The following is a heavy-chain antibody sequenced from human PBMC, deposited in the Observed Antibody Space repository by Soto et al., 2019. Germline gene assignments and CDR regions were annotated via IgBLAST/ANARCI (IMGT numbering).Heavy chain of an antibody. J-gene: IGHJ4*02. CDR3: ARGFRSGSYS. CDR1: GGSVSSGSYY. D-gene: IGHD3-10*01. Sequence: SETLSLTCTFSGGSVSSGSYYLSWIRQPPGKGLEWIGYIYYSGSTNYNPSLKSRVTISVDTSKNQFSLKLSSVTAADTAVYYCARGFRSGSYSWGQGTLVTVSS. V-gene: IGHV4-61*01. CDR2: IYYSGST.